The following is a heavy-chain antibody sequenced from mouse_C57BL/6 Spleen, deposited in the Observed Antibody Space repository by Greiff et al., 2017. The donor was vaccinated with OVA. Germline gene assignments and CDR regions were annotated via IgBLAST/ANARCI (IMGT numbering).Heavy chain of an antibody. Sequence: EVQLVESGGGLVKPGGSLKLSCAASGFTFSDYGMHWVRQAPEKGLEWVAYISSGSSTINYADTVKGRFTISRDNAKNTLFLQMTSLRSEDTALYYGGRDYDYDHWYFEVWGTGTTVTVSA. D-gene: IGHD2-4*01. CDR3: GRDYDYDHWYFEV. V-gene: IGHV5-17*01. J-gene: IGHJ1*03. CDR1: GFTFSDYG. CDR2: ISSGSSTI.